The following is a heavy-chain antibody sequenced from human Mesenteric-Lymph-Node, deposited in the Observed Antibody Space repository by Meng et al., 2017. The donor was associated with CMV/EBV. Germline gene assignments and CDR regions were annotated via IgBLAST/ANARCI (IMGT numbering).Heavy chain of an antibody. D-gene: IGHD2/OR15-2a*01. Sequence: SETLSLTCTVSGGSMNFYYWSWIRQPPGKGLEWIGCIYSSGSTNYNPSLKSRVTISVDTSKNQFSLNLRSVTAADTAVYYCARFYGRETFDMWGHGTMVTVSS. J-gene: IGHJ3*02. CDR3: ARFYGRETFDM. CDR1: GGSMNFYY. V-gene: IGHV4-59*01. CDR2: IYSSGST.